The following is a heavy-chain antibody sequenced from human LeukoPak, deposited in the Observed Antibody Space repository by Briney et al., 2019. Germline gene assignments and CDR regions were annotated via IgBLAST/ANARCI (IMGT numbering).Heavy chain of an antibody. D-gene: IGHD6-13*01. J-gene: IGHJ4*02. V-gene: IGHV4-4*07. CDR2: IYTSGST. CDR1: GGSISSYY. Sequence: PSETLSLTCTVSGGSISSYYWSWIRQPAGKGLEWIGRIYTSGSTNYNPSLKSRVTMSVDTSKNQFSLKLSSVTAADTAVYYCARVLAAAGTTKYYFDYWGQGTLVTVSS. CDR3: ARVLAAAGTTKYYFDY.